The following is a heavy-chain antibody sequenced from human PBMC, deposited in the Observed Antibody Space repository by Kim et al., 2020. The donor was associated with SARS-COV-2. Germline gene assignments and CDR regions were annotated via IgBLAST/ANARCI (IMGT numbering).Heavy chain of an antibody. CDR1: GFTFSSYE. V-gene: IGHV3-48*03. CDR2: ISSSGSTI. J-gene: IGHJ4*02. D-gene: IGHD3-16*01. CDR3: ATLYEPGDY. Sequence: GGSLRLSCAASGFTFSSYEMNWVRQAPGKGLEWVSYISSSGSTIYYADSVKGRFTISRDNAKNSLHLQMNSLRAEDTAVYYCATLYEPGDYWGQGTLVTVSS.